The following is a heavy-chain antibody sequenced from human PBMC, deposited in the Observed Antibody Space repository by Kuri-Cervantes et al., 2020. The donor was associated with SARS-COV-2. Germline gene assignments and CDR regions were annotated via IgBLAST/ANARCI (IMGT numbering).Heavy chain of an antibody. V-gene: IGHV3-23*01. D-gene: IGHD2-2*01. Sequence: GGSLRLSCAASGFTFSSYAMSWVRQAPGKGLEWVSAISGSGGSPYYADSVKGRFTISRDNSKNTLYLQMNSLRAEDTAVYYCAKGDYCSSTSCYSYYYYYGMDVWGQGTTVTVSS. CDR1: GFTFSSYA. CDR2: ISGSGGSP. CDR3: AKGDYCSSTSCYSYYYYYGMDV. J-gene: IGHJ6*02.